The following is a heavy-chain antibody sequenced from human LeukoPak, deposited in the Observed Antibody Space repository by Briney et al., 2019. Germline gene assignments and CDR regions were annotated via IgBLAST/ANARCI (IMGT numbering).Heavy chain of an antibody. CDR3: AISPIYYYYGMDV. J-gene: IGHJ6*02. Sequence: ASVTDSCKASGYTFTGYYMHWVRQAPGQGLDWMGWINPNSGGTNYAQKFQGRVTMTRDTSISTAYMELSRLRSDDTAVYYCAISPIYYYYGMDVWGQGTTVTVSS. CDR1: GYTFTGYY. CDR2: INPNSGGT. D-gene: IGHD3-3*02. V-gene: IGHV1-2*02.